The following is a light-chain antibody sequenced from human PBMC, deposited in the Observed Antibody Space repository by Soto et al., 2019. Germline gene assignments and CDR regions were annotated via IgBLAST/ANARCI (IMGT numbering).Light chain of an antibody. J-gene: IGKJ1*01. CDR3: QQYGSSPRT. CDR1: QSVRNNQ. Sequence: EIVLTQSPGTLSLSPGGRATLSCRASQSVRNNQLAWYQQKPGQAPRPLIYGATSRATGIPDRFSGSGSGTDFTLTINRLEPEDVAMYYCQQYGSSPRTFGQGTKVEIK. V-gene: IGKV3-20*01. CDR2: GAT.